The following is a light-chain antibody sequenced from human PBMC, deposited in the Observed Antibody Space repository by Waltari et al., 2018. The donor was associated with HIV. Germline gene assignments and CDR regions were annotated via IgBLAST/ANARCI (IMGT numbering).Light chain of an antibody. CDR3: QQVNGYPLT. CDR2: ATS. J-gene: IGKJ4*01. V-gene: IGKV1-9*01. CDR1: QHIYSY. Sequence: DIQLTQSPSFLSASIGDRDTITCRASQHIYSYLVWYQQKPGRAPQVLIYATSTLQSGVPSRFSGSGSGTEFALTITNLQPDDFATYYCQQVNGYPLTFGGGTKVEIK.